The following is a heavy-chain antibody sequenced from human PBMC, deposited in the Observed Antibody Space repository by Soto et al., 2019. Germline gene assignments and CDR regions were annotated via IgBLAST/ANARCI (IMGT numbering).Heavy chain of an antibody. CDR3: ARAVGGHSYNWFDP. J-gene: IGHJ5*02. D-gene: IGHD2-21*01. Sequence: PSETLSLTCSVSGGSISGSYWSWIRQSPGKGLEWLGYVYYTGSTNYSPSLRSRVSISVDTSKNEFSLRLSSVTAADTAVYFCARAVGGHSYNWFDPWGQGTLVTVSS. CDR1: GGSISGSY. CDR2: VYYTGST. V-gene: IGHV4-59*01.